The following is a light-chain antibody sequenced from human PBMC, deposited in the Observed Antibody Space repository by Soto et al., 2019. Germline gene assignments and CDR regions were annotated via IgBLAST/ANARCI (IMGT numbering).Light chain of an antibody. V-gene: IGKV3-20*01. J-gene: IGKJ5*01. Sequence: EIVLTQSPGSLSLSPGERATLSCRTSQSVRRSSVAWYQQKVGQAPRLLMYDASSRTSGIPDRFSGSGSGTDFTLTISSLEPEDVAVYYCQHYGSSPITFGQGTRLEIK. CDR2: DAS. CDR3: QHYGSSPIT. CDR1: QSVRRSS.